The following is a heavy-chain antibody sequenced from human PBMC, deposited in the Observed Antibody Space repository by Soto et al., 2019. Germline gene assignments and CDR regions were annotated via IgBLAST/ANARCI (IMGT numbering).Heavy chain of an antibody. CDR1: GSSINSSGYY. Sequence: SETLSLTCTVSGSSINSSGYYWGWIRQPPGKGLEWIGSMFYGVSTYYNPSLKSRVTVSVDTSKNQFSLNLTSVTAADTAVYYWARGSVDTVDSSGFYEYWGQGTPVTVSS. D-gene: IGHD3-22*01. J-gene: IGHJ4*02. CDR2: MFYGVST. CDR3: ARGSVDTVDSSGFYEY. V-gene: IGHV4-39*01.